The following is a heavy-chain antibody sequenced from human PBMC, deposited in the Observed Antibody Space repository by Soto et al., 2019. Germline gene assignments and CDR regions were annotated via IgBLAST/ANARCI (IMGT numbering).Heavy chain of an antibody. CDR2: IYYSGST. CDR3: ARWSHERSFYAFDL. J-gene: IGHJ3*01. Sequence: QVQLQESGPGLVKPSQTLSLTCTVSGGSISSGGYYWSWIRQHPGKGLEWIGYIYYSGSTYYNPSLKSRVTISIDTSKNQFSLKLSSVTAADTAVYYCARWSHERSFYAFDLWGQGTMVTVSS. V-gene: IGHV4-31*03. CDR1: GGSISSGGYY.